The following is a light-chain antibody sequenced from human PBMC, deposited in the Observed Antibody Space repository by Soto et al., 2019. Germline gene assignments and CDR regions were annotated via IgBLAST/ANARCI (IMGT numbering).Light chain of an antibody. Sequence: EIVMTQSPATLSVSPGERATLSCSASQSVDSDLAWYQQKPGQAPRLLIYGASTRATGVPARFSGSGSVTEFTRTVTSLQSEDVAVYYCHYFYVWLWTFGHGNKVEV. V-gene: IGKV3-15*01. J-gene: IGKJ1*01. CDR2: GAS. CDR3: HYFYVWLWT. CDR1: QSVDSD.